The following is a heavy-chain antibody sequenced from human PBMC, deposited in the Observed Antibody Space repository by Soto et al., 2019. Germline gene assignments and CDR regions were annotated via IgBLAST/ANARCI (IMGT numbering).Heavy chain of an antibody. CDR1: GFTFSSYS. D-gene: IGHD2-15*01. Sequence: GGSLRLSGTASGFTFSSYSMTWFRQAPGKGLEWVSALSVTLGNTHYADSVKGRFTISRDNSKNTLYLQMNSLRVEDTAVYYCAKPTDLEVVIASRFDDWGPGALVTV. CDR2: LSVTLGNT. J-gene: IGHJ4*01. CDR3: AKPTDLEVVIASRFDD. V-gene: IGHV3-23*01.